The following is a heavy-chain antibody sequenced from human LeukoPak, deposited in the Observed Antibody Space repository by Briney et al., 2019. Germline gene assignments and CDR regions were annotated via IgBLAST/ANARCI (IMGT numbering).Heavy chain of an antibody. CDR3: ARANGYCSGAICYAWYLDY. CDR2: LNPSGGST. CDR1: GGTFSSYA. Sequence: ASVKVSCKASGGTFSSYAISWVRQAPGQGLEWMGVLNPSGGSTRYAQKFQGRVTMIRDTSTSTVYMELSSLRSEDTAVYYCARANGYCSGAICYAWYLDYWGQGTLVTVSS. D-gene: IGHD2-15*01. V-gene: IGHV1-46*01. J-gene: IGHJ4*02.